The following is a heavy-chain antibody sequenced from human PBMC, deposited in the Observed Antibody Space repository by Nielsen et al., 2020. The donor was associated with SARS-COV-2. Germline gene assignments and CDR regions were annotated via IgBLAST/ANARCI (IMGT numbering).Heavy chain of an antibody. CDR3: VKSLAYCGGDCYSIDDYYYGMDV. D-gene: IGHD2-21*02. CDR2: ISSSGSTI. J-gene: IGHJ6*02. V-gene: IGHV3-11*04. Sequence: WIRQPPGKGLEWVSYISSSGSTIYYADSVKGRFTISRDNSKNTLYLQMSSLRAEDTAVYYCVKSLAYCGGDCYSIDDYYYGMDVWGQGTTVTVSS.